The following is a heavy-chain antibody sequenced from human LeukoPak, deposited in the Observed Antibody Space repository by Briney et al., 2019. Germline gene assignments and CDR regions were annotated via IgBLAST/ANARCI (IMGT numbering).Heavy chain of an antibody. CDR3: ARDRELNGGPYNWFDP. CDR1: GYTFTSYG. V-gene: IGHV1-18*01. CDR2: ISAYNGNT. Sequence: SVKVSCKASGYTFTSYGISWVRQAPGHGLEGMGWISAYNGNTNYAQKLQGRVTMTTDTSTSTAYMELRSLRSDDTAVYYCARDRELNGGPYNWFDPWGQGTLVTVSS. D-gene: IGHD1-26*01. J-gene: IGHJ5*02.